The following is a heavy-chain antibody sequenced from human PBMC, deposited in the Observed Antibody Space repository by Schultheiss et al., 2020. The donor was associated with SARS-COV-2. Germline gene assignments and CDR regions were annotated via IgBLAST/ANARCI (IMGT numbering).Heavy chain of an antibody. Sequence: GESLKISCAASGFTFSSYAMSWVRQAPGKGLEWVSAISGSGGSTYYADSVKGRFTISRDNSKNTLYLQMNSLRAEDTAVYYCARDHGVRGGAFDPWGQGTLVTVSS. CDR2: ISGSGGST. CDR3: ARDHGVRGGAFDP. V-gene: IGHV3-23*01. J-gene: IGHJ5*02. D-gene: IGHD3-10*01. CDR1: GFTFSSYA.